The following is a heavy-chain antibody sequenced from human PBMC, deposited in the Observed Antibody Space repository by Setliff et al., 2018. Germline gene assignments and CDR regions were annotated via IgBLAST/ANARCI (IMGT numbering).Heavy chain of an antibody. CDR3: ARDSSGWSGFSRLVGVYYYYMDV. D-gene: IGHD6-19*01. J-gene: IGHJ6*03. CDR2: INTNTGNP. CDR1: GYTFTGYY. Sequence: GASVKVSCKASGYTFTGYYMHWVRQAPGQGLEWMGWINTNTGNPTYAQGSTGRFVFSLDTSVSTAYLQISSLKAEDTAVYYCARDSSGWSGFSRLVGVYYYYMDVWGKGTTVTVSS. V-gene: IGHV7-4-1*02.